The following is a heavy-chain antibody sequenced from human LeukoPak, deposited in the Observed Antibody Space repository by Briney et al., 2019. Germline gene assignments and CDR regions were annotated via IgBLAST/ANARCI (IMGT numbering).Heavy chain of an antibody. D-gene: IGHD2/OR15-2a*01. J-gene: IGHJ3*02. CDR1: GFTFSRFA. V-gene: IGHV3-30*04. Sequence: PGGSLRLSCAASGFTFSRFAMHWVRQAPGRGLEWLAVISYDGVNQYYADSVKGRFTISRDNSKNTLYLQMNSLRAEDTAVYYCARHSPRVSTDAFDIWGQGTMVTVSS. CDR2: ISYDGVNQ. CDR3: ARHSPRVSTDAFDI.